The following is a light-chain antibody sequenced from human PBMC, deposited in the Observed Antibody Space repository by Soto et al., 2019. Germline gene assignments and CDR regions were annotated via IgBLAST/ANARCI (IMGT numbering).Light chain of an antibody. CDR3: QQYNNWPPLT. J-gene: IGKJ4*01. V-gene: IGKV3-15*01. CDR2: GAS. Sequence: EIVMTQSPATLSVSPGERAILSCRASKSVSNNLAWYQQKPGQAPRLLIYGASTRATGIPTRFSGSGSGTEFTRSSSSLQAEDFAMYYCQQYNNWPPLTFGGGTKVEIK. CDR1: KSVSNN.